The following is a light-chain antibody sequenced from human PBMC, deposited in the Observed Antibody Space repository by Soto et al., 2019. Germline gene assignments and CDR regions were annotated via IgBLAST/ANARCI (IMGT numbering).Light chain of an antibody. CDR3: QQYDGAPLT. V-gene: IGKV3-20*01. CDR2: AAS. Sequence: EIVLTQSPDTLSLSPGERATLFFSASQTLSINSLAWYQQKPGQAPRLLIYAASTRDTGIPDRFNGSGSGTDFALTINRLEPEDFAVYYCQQYDGAPLTFGPGTKVDI. J-gene: IGKJ3*01. CDR1: QTLSINS.